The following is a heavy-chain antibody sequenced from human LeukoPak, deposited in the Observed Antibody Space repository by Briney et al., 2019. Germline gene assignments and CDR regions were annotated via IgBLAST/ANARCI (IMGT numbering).Heavy chain of an antibody. Sequence: ASVKVSCKASGYTFTGYYIHWVRQAPGQGLEWMRYINPNSGYTNYVQKFQDRVTVTRDTSISTAYMELSRLRSDDTAVYYCAREEANTRIHFDYWGQGTLVTVSS. CDR2: INPNSGYT. V-gene: IGHV1-2*02. D-gene: IGHD3-22*01. CDR1: GYTFTGYY. CDR3: AREEANTRIHFDY. J-gene: IGHJ4*02.